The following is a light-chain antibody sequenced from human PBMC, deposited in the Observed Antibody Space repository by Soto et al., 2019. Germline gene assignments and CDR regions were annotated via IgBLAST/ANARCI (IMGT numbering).Light chain of an antibody. Sequence: QSALTQPPSASGSPGQSVTISCTGTSSDVGGYNYVSWYQQHPGQAPKRILYEVSKRPSGVPDRFSGSKSGNTASLTVSGLQAEDEADYYCSSYAGSNNVVFGGGTKLTVL. CDR3: SSYAGSNNVV. CDR1: SSDVGGYNY. CDR2: EVS. J-gene: IGLJ2*01. V-gene: IGLV2-8*01.